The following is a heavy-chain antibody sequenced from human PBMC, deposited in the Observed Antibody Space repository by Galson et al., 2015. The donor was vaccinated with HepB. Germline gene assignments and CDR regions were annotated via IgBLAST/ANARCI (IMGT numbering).Heavy chain of an antibody. D-gene: IGHD3-3*01. CDR3: ARDGFGVAAAGNWFDP. CDR2: INPNSGGT. V-gene: IGHV1-2*04. CDR1: GYTFTGYY. J-gene: IGHJ5*02. Sequence: SVKVSCKASGYTFTGYYMHWVRQAPGQGLEWMGWINPNSGGTNYAQKFQGWVTMTRDTSISTAYMELSRLRSDDTAVYYCARDGFGVAAAGNWFDPWGQGTLVTVSS.